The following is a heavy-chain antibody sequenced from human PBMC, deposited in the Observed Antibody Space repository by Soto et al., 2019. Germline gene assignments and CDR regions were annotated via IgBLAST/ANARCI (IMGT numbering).Heavy chain of an antibody. CDR2: IVVGSGNT. CDR3: AALRYFDWLGYYYYGMDV. D-gene: IGHD3-9*01. V-gene: IGHV1-58*01. CDR1: GFTFTSSA. Sequence: SVKVSCKASGFTFTSSAVQWVRQARGQRLEWIGWIVVGSGNTNYAQKFQERVTITRDMSTSTAYMELSSLRSEDTAVYYCAALRYFDWLGYYYYGMDVWGQGTTVTVSS. J-gene: IGHJ6*02.